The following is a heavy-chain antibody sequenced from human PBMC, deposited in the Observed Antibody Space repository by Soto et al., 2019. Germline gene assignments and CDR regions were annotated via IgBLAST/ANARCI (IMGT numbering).Heavy chain of an antibody. CDR2: ISDDGDGE. V-gene: IGHV3-30-3*01. CDR1: GFTFSNYA. J-gene: IGHJ4*02. CDR3: ASPIAARPNYFDY. Sequence: GGSLRLSCAASGFTFSNYAMHWVRQAPGKGLEWVASISDDGDGEYYADSVKGRFTISRDNSKNTLSLQMNSLRPEDTAVYYCASPIAARPNYFDYWGQGTLVTVSS. D-gene: IGHD6-6*01.